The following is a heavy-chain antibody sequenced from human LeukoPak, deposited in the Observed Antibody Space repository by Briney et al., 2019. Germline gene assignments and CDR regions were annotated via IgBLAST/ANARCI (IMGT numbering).Heavy chain of an antibody. CDR2: ISGSGGST. V-gene: IGHV3-23*01. CDR3: AKGGGYYYDSSGYVYFDY. J-gene: IGHJ4*02. CDR1: GFTFSSYA. Sequence: GGSLRLSCAASGFTFSSYAMSWVRQAPGKGLEWVSAISGSGGSTYYADSVKGRFTISRDNSKNTLYLQMNSLRAEDTAVYYCAKGGGYYYDSSGYVYFDYWGQGTLVTVSS. D-gene: IGHD3-22*01.